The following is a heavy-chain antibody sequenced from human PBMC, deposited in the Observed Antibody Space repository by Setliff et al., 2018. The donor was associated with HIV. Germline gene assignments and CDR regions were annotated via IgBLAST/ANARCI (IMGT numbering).Heavy chain of an antibody. D-gene: IGHD4-17*01. J-gene: IGHJ3*02. CDR1: GGTFTTYA. CDR3: ARAEDYGGNLGEAFDI. CDR2: IIPIFGTA. Sequence: SVKVSCKASGGTFTTYAISWVRQAPGQGLEWMGRIIPIFGTANYAQKFQGRVTITADKSTNTAYMELSSLRSEDTAVYYCARAEDYGGNLGEAFDIWGQGTMVTVSS. V-gene: IGHV1-69*06.